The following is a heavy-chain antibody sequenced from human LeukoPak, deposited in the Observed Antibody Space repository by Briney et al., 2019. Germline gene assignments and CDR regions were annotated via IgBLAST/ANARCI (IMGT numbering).Heavy chain of an antibody. CDR3: AGSQSYGSASYPVGY. V-gene: IGHV4-39*07. CDR1: GGSISSSTYY. J-gene: IGHJ4*02. Sequence: SETLSLTCTVAGGSISSSTYYWGWIRQPPGKGLEWIGSIYNSGSTYYNPSLKSRVTISVDTSKNQFSLKLSSVTAADTAVYYCAGSQSYGSASYPVGYWGQGTLVTVSS. D-gene: IGHD3-10*01. CDR2: IYNSGST.